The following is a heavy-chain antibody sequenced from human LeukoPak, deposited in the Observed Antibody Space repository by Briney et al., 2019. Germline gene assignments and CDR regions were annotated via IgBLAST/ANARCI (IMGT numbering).Heavy chain of an antibody. CDR1: GFTFSNYA. J-gene: IGHJ3*02. Sequence: GGSLRLSCAPSGFTFSNYAMGWVRQAPGKGLEWVSTIKRSDGGTYYADSVRGRFTISRDISKNTLFLQMNSLIAEDTALYYCAKALGSLDPCDIWGQGTMVTVSS. V-gene: IGHV3-23*01. CDR2: IKRSDGGT. D-gene: IGHD3-16*01. CDR3: AKALGSLDPCDI.